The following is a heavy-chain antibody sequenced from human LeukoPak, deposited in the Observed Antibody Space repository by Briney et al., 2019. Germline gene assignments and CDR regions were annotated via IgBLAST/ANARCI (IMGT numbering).Heavy chain of an antibody. CDR3: ARLPRFLEWLPSGGFDY. Sequence: SETLSLTCTVSGGSISSYYWSWIRQPPGKGLEWIGYIYYSGSTNYNPSLKSRVTISVDTSKNQFSLKLSSVTAADTAVYYCARLPRFLEWLPSGGFDYWGQGTLVTVSS. CDR2: IYYSGST. D-gene: IGHD3-3*01. V-gene: IGHV4-59*08. CDR1: GGSISSYY. J-gene: IGHJ4*02.